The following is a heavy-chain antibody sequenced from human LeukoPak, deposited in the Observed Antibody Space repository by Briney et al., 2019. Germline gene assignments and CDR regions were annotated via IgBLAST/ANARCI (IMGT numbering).Heavy chain of an antibody. CDR2: ISGSGGNT. CDR3: AKAFSSGWYYFDF. V-gene: IGHV3-23*01. J-gene: IGHJ4*02. Sequence: PGRSLRLSCAASEFTFSSDAMSWVRQAPGKGLEWVSSISGSGGNTYYTDSVKGRFTISRDNSKNTLYLQMNSLRAEDTAVYYCAKAFSSGWYYFDFWGQGTLVTVSS. D-gene: IGHD6-19*01. CDR1: EFTFSSDA.